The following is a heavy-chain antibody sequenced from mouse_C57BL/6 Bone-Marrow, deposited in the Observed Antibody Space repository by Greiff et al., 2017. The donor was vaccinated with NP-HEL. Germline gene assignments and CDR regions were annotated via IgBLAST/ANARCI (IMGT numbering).Heavy chain of an antibody. D-gene: IGHD2-1*01. J-gene: IGHJ3*01. CDR3: ARWDYYYPFAD. Sequence: QVQLQQSGAELVRPGTSVKMSCKASGYTFTNYWIGWAKQRPGHGLEWIGDIYPGGGYTNYNEKFKGKATLTADKSSSTAYMQFSSLTSEDSAIYYCARWDYYYPFADWGQGTLVTVSA. V-gene: IGHV1-63*01. CDR2: IYPGGGYT. CDR1: GYTFTNYW.